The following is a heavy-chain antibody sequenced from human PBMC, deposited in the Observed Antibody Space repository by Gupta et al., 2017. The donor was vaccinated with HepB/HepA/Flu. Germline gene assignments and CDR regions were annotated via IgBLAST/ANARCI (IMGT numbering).Heavy chain of an antibody. J-gene: IGHJ5*02. CDR2: IRSSSSYI. CDR1: GFTLSNDS. CDR3: ARDRYPLYNWFDP. D-gene: IGHD1-14*01. Sequence: EVQLVESGGGLVKPGGSLRLSWAGSGFTLSNDSMNWVRQTPGKGLEWVSSIRSSSSYIYYADSVKGRFTISRDNARNSLYLQMNSLIVEDTAVYYCARDRYPLYNWFDPWGQGTLVTGSS. V-gene: IGHV3-21*01.